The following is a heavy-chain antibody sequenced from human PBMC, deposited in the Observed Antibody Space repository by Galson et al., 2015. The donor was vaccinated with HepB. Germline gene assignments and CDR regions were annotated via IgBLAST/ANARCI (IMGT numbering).Heavy chain of an antibody. CDR3: AGDFGGLRYYYYYYYMDV. CDR1: GFTFSDYY. D-gene: IGHD3-16*01. V-gene: IGHV3-11*01. J-gene: IGHJ6*03. CDR2: ISSSGSTI. Sequence: SLRLSCAASGFTFSDYYMSWIRQAPGKGLEWVSYISSSGSTIYYADSVKGRFTISRDNAKNSLYLQMNSLRAEDTAVYYCAGDFGGLRYYYYYYYMDVWGKGTTVTVSS.